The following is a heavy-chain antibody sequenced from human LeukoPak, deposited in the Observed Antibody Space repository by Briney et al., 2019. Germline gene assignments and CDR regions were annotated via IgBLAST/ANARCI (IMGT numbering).Heavy chain of an antibody. J-gene: IGHJ6*02. D-gene: IGHD1-14*01. CDR1: GGSFSGYC. Sequence: SETLSLTCAVYGGSFSGYCWSWIRQPPGKGLEWIGEINHSGSTNYNPSLKSRVTISVDTSKNQFSLKLSSVTAADTAVYYCARGEEPIYVAHYYYGMDVWGQGTTVTVSS. CDR2: INHSGST. V-gene: IGHV4-34*01. CDR3: ARGEEPIYVAHYYYGMDV.